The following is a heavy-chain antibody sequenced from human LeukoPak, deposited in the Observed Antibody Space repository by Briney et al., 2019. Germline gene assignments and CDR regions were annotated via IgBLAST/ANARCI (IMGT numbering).Heavy chain of an antibody. CDR1: VYTFTSYG. D-gene: IGHD1-26*01. Sequence: EASVKVSCKASVYTFTSYGITWVRQAPGQGLGWMGWISAYNGNTYYAQKLQGRVTMTTDTSMSTAYMELRSLRSDDTAVYYCAREWGSYPTSAGNFDYWGQGTLVRVFS. J-gene: IGHJ4*02. CDR2: ISAYNGNT. V-gene: IGHV1-18*01. CDR3: AREWGSYPTSAGNFDY.